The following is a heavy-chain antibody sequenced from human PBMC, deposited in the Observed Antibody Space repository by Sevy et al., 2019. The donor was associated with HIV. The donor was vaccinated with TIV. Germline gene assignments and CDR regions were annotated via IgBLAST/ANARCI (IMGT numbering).Heavy chain of an antibody. J-gene: IGHJ4*02. Sequence: GGSLRLSCAASGFTFSSYAMHWVRQAPGKGLEWVAVITYDGSNKYYADSVKGRFTISRDNSKNTLYLQMNSLRAEDTAVYYCGREVYHSGSYFIDYWGQGTLVTVSS. CDR1: GFTFSSYA. CDR2: ITYDGSNK. CDR3: GREVYHSGSYFIDY. D-gene: IGHD1-26*01. V-gene: IGHV3-30*04.